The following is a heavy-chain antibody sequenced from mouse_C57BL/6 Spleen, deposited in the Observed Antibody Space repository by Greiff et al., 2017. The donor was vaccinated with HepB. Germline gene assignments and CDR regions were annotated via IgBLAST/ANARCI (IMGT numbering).Heavy chain of an antibody. CDR3: AGTFDY. D-gene: IGHD4-1*01. CDR1: GYAFSSSW. Sequence: VQLQESGPELVKPGASVKISCKASGYAFSSSWMNWVKQRPGKGLEWIGRIYPGDGDTNYNGKFKGKATLTADKSSSTAYMQLSSLTSEDSAVYFCAGTFDYGRQGTTLTVSS. J-gene: IGHJ2*01. CDR2: IYPGDGDT. V-gene: IGHV1-82*01.